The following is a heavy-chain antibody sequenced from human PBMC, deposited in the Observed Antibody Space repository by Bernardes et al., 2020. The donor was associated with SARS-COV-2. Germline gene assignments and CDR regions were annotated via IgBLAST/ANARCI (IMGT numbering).Heavy chain of an antibody. V-gene: IGHV4-39*01. CDR3: ASPFKYDSSGYYH. CDR1: GGSITTSSYY. CDR2: IYYAGNT. Sequence: SETLSLTCIVSGGSITTSSYYWGWIRQPPGKGLEWIGSIYYAGNTYYNPSLKNRVTISLDTSKNQFSLKLTSVTAADTAVYYCASPFKYDSSGYYHWGQGTLVTVSS. D-gene: IGHD3-22*01. J-gene: IGHJ5*02.